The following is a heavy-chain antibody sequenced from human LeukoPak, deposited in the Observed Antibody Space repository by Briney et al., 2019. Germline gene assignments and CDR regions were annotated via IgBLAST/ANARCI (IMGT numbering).Heavy chain of an antibody. CDR3: ARDHLPRYFDWLLNM. D-gene: IGHD3-9*01. J-gene: IGHJ4*02. CDR1: GYTFTSYG. Sequence: VASVKVSCKASGYTFTSYGISWVRQAPGQGLEWMGWISAYNGNTNYAQKLQGRVTMTTHTSTSTAYMELRSLRSDDTAVYYCARDHLPRYFDWLLNMWGQGTLVTVSS. V-gene: IGHV1-18*01. CDR2: ISAYNGNT.